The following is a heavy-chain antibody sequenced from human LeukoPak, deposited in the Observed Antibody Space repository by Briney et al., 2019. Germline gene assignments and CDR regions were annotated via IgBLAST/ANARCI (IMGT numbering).Heavy chain of an antibody. J-gene: IGHJ4*02. Sequence: GGSLRLSCVVSGFTSTNFAMNWVRQAPGKGLEWVSVLIGSSGSTDYADSVKGRFTISRDKSKNTVFLQMNSLRAEDTAVYYCARAGDYGSGSSKVFYWGQGTLVTVSS. V-gene: IGHV3-23*01. CDR1: GFTSTNFA. D-gene: IGHD3-10*01. CDR2: LIGSSGST. CDR3: ARAGDYGSGSSKVFY.